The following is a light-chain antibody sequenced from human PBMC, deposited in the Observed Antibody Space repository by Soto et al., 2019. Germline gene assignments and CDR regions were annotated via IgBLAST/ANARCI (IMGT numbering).Light chain of an antibody. CDR2: GNT. CDR1: TSNIGTDT. V-gene: IGLV1-44*01. Sequence: QPVLTQPPSASGAPGQRVTISCSGSTSNIGTDTVNWYQQLPGPAPKLLIYGNTQRPSGVPDRFSGSKSATSASLAISGLQSEDEADYYCAAWDDSLNGWVFGGGTKLTVL. J-gene: IGLJ3*02. CDR3: AAWDDSLNGWV.